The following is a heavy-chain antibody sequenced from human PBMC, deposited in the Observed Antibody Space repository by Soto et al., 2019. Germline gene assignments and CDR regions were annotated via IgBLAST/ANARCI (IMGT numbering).Heavy chain of an antibody. CDR1: GGSISSYY. D-gene: IGHD3-9*01. V-gene: IGHV4-59*01. CDR3: AREVPYYAILNGHRAGDAFDI. Sequence: SETLSLTCTVSGGSISSYYWSWIRQPPGKGLEWIGYIYYSVSTNYNPSLKSRVTISVDTSKNQFSLKLSSVTAADTAVYYCAREVPYYAILNGHRAGDAFDIWGQGTMVTVS. J-gene: IGHJ3*02. CDR2: IYYSVST.